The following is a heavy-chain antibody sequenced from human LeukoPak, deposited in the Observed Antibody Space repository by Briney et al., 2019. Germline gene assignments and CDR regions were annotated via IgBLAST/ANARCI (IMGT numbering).Heavy chain of an antibody. D-gene: IGHD2-21*02. CDR1: GITFSSYL. J-gene: IGHJ4*02. Sequence: PGGSLRLSCEASGITFSSYLMTWVRQAPGKGLEWVSSISSSSVFIYYADSVKGRFTFSRDNAKNSLYLQMNSLRAEDTAVYYCARDGSRGNLVTAPDYWGQGTLVTVSS. CDR3: ARDGSRGNLVTAPDY. CDR2: ISSSSVFI. V-gene: IGHV3-21*01.